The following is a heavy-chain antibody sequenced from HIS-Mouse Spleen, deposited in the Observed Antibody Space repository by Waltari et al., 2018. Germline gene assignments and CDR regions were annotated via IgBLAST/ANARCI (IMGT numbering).Heavy chain of an antibody. CDR1: GGSISSSSYY. CDR2: IYYRGST. J-gene: IGHJ3*02. D-gene: IGHD5-12*01. V-gene: IGHV4-39*07. CDR3: ARDGYSGYGHDAFDI. Sequence: QLQLQESGPGLVKPSETLSLTCTVPGGSISSSSYYWGWTRQPPGKGLEWIGSIYYRGSTYYNPSLKSRVTISVDTSKNQFSLKLSSVTAADTAVYYCARDGYSGYGHDAFDIWGQGTMVTVSS.